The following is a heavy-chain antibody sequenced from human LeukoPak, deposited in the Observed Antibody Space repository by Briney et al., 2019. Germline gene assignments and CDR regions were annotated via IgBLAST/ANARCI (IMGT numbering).Heavy chain of an antibody. J-gene: IGHJ2*01. D-gene: IGHD7-27*01. V-gene: IGHV4-61*02. Sequence: SQTLSLTRTVSGGSISSGSYYWSWIRQPAGKGLEWIGRIYTSGSTNYNPSLKSRVTISVDTSKNQFSLKLSSVTAADTAVYYCARLETENWADWYFDLWGRGTLVTVSS. CDR1: GGSISSGSYY. CDR3: ARLETENWADWYFDL. CDR2: IYTSGST.